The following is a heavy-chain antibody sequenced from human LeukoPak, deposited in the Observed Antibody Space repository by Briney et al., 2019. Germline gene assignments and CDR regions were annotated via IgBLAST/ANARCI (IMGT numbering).Heavy chain of an antibody. V-gene: IGHV3-23*01. J-gene: IGHJ4*02. CDR2: MSGSGGST. CDR3: AKWWDYVWGSYRSIHYFDY. Sequence: GVSLRLSCTASGFTLSSYAMSWVRQARGRGLEWVSAMSGSGGSTYYADSVKGRFTISRDNSKNTLYLQMNSLRAEDTAVYYCAKWWDYVWGSYRSIHYFDYWGQGTLVTVSS. D-gene: IGHD3-16*02. CDR1: GFTLSSYA.